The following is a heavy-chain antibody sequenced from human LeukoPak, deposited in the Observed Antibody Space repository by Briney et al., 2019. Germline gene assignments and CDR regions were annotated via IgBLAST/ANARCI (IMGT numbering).Heavy chain of an antibody. D-gene: IGHD3-10*01. CDR3: ARGRRTMVRGVDY. Sequence: PSETLSLTCTVSGGSISSGGYYWSWIRQHPGKGLEWIGYIYYSGSTYYNPSLKSRVTISVDTSKNQFSLKLSSVTAADTAVYYCARGRRTMVRGVDYWGQGTLVTVSS. CDR1: GGSISSGGYY. CDR2: IYYSGST. V-gene: IGHV4-31*03. J-gene: IGHJ4*02.